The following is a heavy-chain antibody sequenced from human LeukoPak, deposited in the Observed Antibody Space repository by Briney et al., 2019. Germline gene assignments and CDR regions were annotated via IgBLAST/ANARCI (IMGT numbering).Heavy chain of an antibody. V-gene: IGHV3-48*01. D-gene: IGHD3-16*01. CDR1: GFTFSSYS. Sequence: PGGSLRLSCAASGFTFSSYSMNWVRQAPGKGLEWVSYISSSSTIYYADSVKGRFTISRDNAKNSLYLQMNSLRAEDMALYYCAKDSSYDYVWGEFDYWGQGTLVTVSS. CDR2: ISSSSTI. CDR3: AKDSSYDYVWGEFDY. J-gene: IGHJ4*02.